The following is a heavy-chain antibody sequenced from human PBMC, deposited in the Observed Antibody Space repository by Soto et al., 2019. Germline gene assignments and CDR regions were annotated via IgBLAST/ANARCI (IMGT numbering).Heavy chain of an antibody. Sequence: EVQLVQSGAEVKKPGESLKISCKGSGYSFTSYWIGWVRQMPGKGLEWMGIIYPGDSDTRYSPSFQGQVTISADKSISTAYLQWSSLKASDTAMYYCARLMKMYSSSWNNWYFDLWGRGTLVTVSS. D-gene: IGHD6-13*01. CDR3: ARLMKMYSSSWNNWYFDL. J-gene: IGHJ2*01. CDR1: GYSFTSYW. V-gene: IGHV5-51*01. CDR2: IYPGDSDT.